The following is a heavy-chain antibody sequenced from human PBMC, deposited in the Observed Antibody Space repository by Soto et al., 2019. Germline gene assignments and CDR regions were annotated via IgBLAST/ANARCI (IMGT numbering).Heavy chain of an antibody. CDR2: VDGSGTT. CDR1: AGSMRNYY. D-gene: IGHD2-15*01. J-gene: IGHJ5*02. V-gene: IGHV4-59*01. Sequence: SETLSLTCSVSAGSMRNYYWSWIRQPPGKGLEWIGNVDGSGTTKYNPSLRSRVTISVDTSTNQFSLKLSSVIAADTAVYYCSRDFSCGGGGCYPNDGFAPWGRGPLATASS. CDR3: SRDFSCGGGGCYPNDGFAP.